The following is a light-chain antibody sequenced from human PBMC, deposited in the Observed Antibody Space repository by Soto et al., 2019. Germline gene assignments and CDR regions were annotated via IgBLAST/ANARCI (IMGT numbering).Light chain of an antibody. Sequence: EIVLTQSPGTLSLSPGERATLSCRASQTVSSSFLAWYQQKPGQAPRLLIYAASSRATAIPDRFNGSGSGTDFALTISRLEPEDFAVYYCQQSGSSSFTFGPGTKVEIK. CDR2: AAS. V-gene: IGKV3-20*01. CDR3: QQSGSSSFT. J-gene: IGKJ3*01. CDR1: QTVSSSF.